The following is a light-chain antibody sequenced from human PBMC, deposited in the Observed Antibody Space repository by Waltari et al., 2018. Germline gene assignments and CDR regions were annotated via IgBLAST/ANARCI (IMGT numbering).Light chain of an antibody. V-gene: IGLV2-14*01. J-gene: IGLJ1*01. CDR3: SSYTSSSTYV. Sequence: QSALTQPASVSGSPGQSLTISCTGTSRYFDNYKHASWYQTHPGKAPKLMIYEVSNRPSGVSNRFSGSKSGNTASLTISGLQAEDEADYYCSSYTSSSTYVFGTGTKVTVL. CDR2: EVS. CDR1: SRYFDNYKH.